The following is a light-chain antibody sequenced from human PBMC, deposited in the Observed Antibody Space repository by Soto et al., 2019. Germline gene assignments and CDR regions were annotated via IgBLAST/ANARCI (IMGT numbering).Light chain of an antibody. J-gene: IGKJ3*01. Sequence: DIQLTQSPSSLSASVGDRVTITCRASQSISDYLNWYHQKPGRAPKLLIYAAAFMPSGVPSRFSGSGSGTDFTLTISRLQPEDFAMYYCQQRYSTPFTFGPGTTVDIK. V-gene: IGKV1-39*01. CDR3: QQRYSTPFT. CDR1: QSISDY. CDR2: AAA.